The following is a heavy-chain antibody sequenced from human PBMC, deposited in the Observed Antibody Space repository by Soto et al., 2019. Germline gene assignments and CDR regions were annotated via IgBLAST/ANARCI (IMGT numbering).Heavy chain of an antibody. Sequence: ESGGGLVKPGGSLRLSCAASGFTFSSYSMNWVRQAPGKGLEWVSSISSSSSYIYYADSVKGRFTISRDNAKNSLYLQMNSLRAEDTAVYYCAXXXXLXAXAGWGLWGQGPLVTVSS. CDR1: GFTFSSYS. V-gene: IGHV3-21*01. D-gene: IGHD3-16*01. CDR2: ISSSSSYI. CDR3: AXXXXLXAXAGWGL. J-gene: IGHJ4*02.